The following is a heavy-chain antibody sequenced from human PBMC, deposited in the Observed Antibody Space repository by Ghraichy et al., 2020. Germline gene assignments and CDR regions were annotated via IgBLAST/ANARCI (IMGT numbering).Heavy chain of an antibody. D-gene: IGHD3-22*01. CDR1: GFTFSSYA. J-gene: IGHJ4*02. Sequence: GGSLRLSCAASGFTFSSYAMHWVRQAPGKGLEWVAVISYDGSNKYYADSVKGRFTISRDNSKNTLYLQMNSLRAEDTAVYYCARVRDYYDSSGPLDYWGQGTLVTVSS. CDR3: ARVRDYYDSSGPLDY. CDR2: ISYDGSNK. V-gene: IGHV3-30-3*01.